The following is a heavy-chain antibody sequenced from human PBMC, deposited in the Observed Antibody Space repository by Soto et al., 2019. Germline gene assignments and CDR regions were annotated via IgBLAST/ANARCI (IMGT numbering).Heavy chain of an antibody. CDR2: VENNGRT. J-gene: IGHJ4*02. Sequence: QVHLQESGPGLLKPSETLSLTCTVSGVSMTTYGKPWGDYWIWVRQTPGKGLEWIAYVENNGRTGCRASFQSRVTISLDSSQNHFSLRLRSVTAEDTAVYFCARGGYGAYLDDWGQGILVTVSS. V-gene: IGHV4-61*03. D-gene: IGHD5-18*01. CDR3: ARGGYGAYLDD. CDR1: GVSMTTYGKPWGDY.